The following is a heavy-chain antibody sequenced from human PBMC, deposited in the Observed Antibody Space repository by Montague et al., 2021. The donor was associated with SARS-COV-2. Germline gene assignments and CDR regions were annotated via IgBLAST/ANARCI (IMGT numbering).Heavy chain of an antibody. CDR2: IYYSGTT. V-gene: IGHV4-39*01. J-gene: IGHJ3*02. CDR3: ARPLVRGVPKAFDI. CDR1: GGSITRNYY. D-gene: IGHD3-10*01. Sequence: SETLSLTCTVSGGSITRNYYWGWIRQPPGKGLEWVGNIYYSGTTXINPSPESRVTISVDASKNQFSLNLTSVTAAGTAVYYCARPLVRGVPKAFDIWGQGALVIVSS.